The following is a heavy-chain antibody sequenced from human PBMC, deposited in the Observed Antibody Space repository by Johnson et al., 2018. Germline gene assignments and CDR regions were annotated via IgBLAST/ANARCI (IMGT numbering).Heavy chain of an antibody. CDR2: AWNDGNNK. CDR1: GFIFNKYA. CDR3: VKDRWYGEAGGNFDI. Sequence: QVQLVESGGGVVQPGGALRLSCAASGFIFNKYATHWVRQAPGKGLEWVEVAWNDGNNKYYAESVKGRFTISRDNSRNPVSLQMNSLRDGDTAVYYCVKDRWYGEAGGNFDIWGQGTMVTVSP. V-gene: IGHV3-33*06. J-gene: IGHJ3*02. D-gene: IGHD3-10*01.